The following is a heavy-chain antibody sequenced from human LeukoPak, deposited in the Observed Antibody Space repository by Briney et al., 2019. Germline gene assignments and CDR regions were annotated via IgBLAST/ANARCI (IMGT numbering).Heavy chain of an antibody. V-gene: IGHV4-59*01. CDR2: IYYSGST. J-gene: IGHJ4*02. CDR1: GGSISSYY. CDR3: ARGGQLLLPYYFDY. D-gene: IGHD2-2*01. Sequence: SETLSLNCTVSGGSISSYYWSWVRQPPGKGLEWIGYIYYSGSTNYNPSLKSRVTISVDTSKNQFSLKLSSVTAADTAVYYCARGGQLLLPYYFDYWGQGTLVTVSS.